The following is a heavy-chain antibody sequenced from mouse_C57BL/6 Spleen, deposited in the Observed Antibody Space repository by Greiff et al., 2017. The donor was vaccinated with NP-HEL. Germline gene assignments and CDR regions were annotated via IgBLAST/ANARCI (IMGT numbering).Heavy chain of an antibody. CDR3: AIRGGYDYDWFAY. J-gene: IGHJ3*01. CDR2: IDPSDSET. V-gene: IGHV1-52*01. Sequence: QVQLQQPGAELVRPGSSVKLSCKASGYTFTSYWMHWVKQRPIQGLEWIGNIDPSDSETHYNQKFKDKATLTVDKSSSTAYMQLSSLTSEDSAVYYCAIRGGYDYDWFAYWGQGTLVTVSA. D-gene: IGHD2-4*01. CDR1: GYTFTSYW.